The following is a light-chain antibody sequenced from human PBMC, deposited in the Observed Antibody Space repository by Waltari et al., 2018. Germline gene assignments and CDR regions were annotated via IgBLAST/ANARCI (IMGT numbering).Light chain of an antibody. CDR3: HSRKGRDNQVV. CDR2: GKE. J-gene: IGLJ3*02. V-gene: IGLV3-19*01. Sequence: SSELTQGPDVSVALGQTVKITCQGDSLRTSYASWYQVKPGQAPLLVLFGKEKRPSGIPDRISGYSSGTTSSFTITGAQAEDEADYYCHSRKGRDNQVVFGGGTKLTVL. CDR1: SLRTSY.